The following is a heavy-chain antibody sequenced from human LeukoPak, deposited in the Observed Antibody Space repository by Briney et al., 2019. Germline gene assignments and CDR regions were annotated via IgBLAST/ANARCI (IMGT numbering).Heavy chain of an antibody. CDR1: GGTFSSYA. V-gene: IGHV1-69*13. Sequence: SVKVSCKASGGTFSSYAISWVRQAPGQGLEWMGGIIPIFGTANYVQKFQGRVTITADESTSTAYMELSSLRSEDTAVYYCARTVTTPYNYYYVMDVWGQGTTVIVSS. J-gene: IGHJ6*02. CDR3: ARTVTTPYNYYYVMDV. CDR2: IIPIFGTA. D-gene: IGHD4-17*01.